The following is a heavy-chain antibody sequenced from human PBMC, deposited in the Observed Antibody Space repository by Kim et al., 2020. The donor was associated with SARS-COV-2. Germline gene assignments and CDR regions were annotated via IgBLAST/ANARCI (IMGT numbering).Heavy chain of an antibody. J-gene: IGHJ4*01. Sequence: GGSLRLSCAASGFTFSSYAMHWVRQAPGKGLEWVAVISYDGSNKYYADSVKGRFTISRDNSKNTLYLQMNSLRAEDTAVYYCAREFPYYGSPYYFDYWG. D-gene: IGHD3-10*01. V-gene: IGHV3-30-3*01. CDR1: GFTFSSYA. CDR2: ISYDGSNK. CDR3: AREFPYYGSPYYFDY.